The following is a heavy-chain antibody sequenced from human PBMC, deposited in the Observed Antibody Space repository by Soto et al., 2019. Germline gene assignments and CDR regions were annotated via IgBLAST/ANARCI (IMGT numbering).Heavy chain of an antibody. CDR2: XXXXXXXX. D-gene: IGHD7-27*01. CDR1: GFTFEDYT. CDR3: XXXXXXXXGDGNWLDS. V-gene: IGHV3-43*01. Sequence: EVRLVESGGDVVQPGGSLRLSCAASGFTFEDYTIHWVRQAPGKGLEWVSLXXXXXXXXXFADXXXGRFTISRDNSKXXXXXXXXXXXXXXXXXXXXXXXXXXXXGDGNWLDSWGQGTLVTVSS. J-gene: IGHJ5*01.